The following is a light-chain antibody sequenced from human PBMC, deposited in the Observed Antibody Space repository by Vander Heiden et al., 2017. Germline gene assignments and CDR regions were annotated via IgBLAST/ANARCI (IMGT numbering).Light chain of an antibody. CDR2: EGS. Sequence: QPALTPPASVSGSPGQLITISGTGTSSDVGGYNRVSWYQQHPGKAPKLMIYEGSKRPSGVSNRFSGSKSGNTASLTISGLQAEDEADYYCCSYATSSTYVFGTGTKVTVL. J-gene: IGLJ1*01. V-gene: IGLV2-23*01. CDR3: CSYATSSTYV. CDR1: SSDVGGYNR.